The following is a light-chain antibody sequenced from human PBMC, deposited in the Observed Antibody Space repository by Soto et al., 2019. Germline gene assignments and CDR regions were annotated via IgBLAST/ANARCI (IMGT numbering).Light chain of an antibody. CDR2: GVS. CDR1: QSVSAS. CDR3: QQYGNSPQIT. Sequence: EIVMTQSPATLSVSPGERATLSCRASQSVSASLAWYQQKPGQAPRLLIYGVSTRAPGLPGRFSGNGSGTDFTLTISRLEPEDFAVYYCQQYGNSPQITFGQGTRLEIK. V-gene: IGKV3-15*01. J-gene: IGKJ5*01.